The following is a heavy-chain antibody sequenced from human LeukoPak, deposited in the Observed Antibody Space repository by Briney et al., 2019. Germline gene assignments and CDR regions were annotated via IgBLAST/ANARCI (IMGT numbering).Heavy chain of an antibody. J-gene: IGHJ5*02. Sequence: SETLSLTCTVSGGSISSHYWSWIRQPPGKGLEWIGYIYYSGSTNYNPSLKSRVTISVDTSKNQFSLKLSSVTAADTAVYYCARGGYSSSSDWFDPWGQETLVTVSS. CDR3: ARGGYSSSSDWFDP. V-gene: IGHV4-59*11. D-gene: IGHD6-6*01. CDR2: IYYSGST. CDR1: GGSISSHY.